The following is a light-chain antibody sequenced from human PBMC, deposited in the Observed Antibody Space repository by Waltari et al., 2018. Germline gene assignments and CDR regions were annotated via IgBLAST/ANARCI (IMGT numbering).Light chain of an antibody. CDR3: QVWDSSSNAV. CDR2: RDN. J-gene: IGLJ2*01. Sequence: SFDLTQPLSVSVALGQTARLTCGGENIGSRNVHWYQQKPGQAPVLVIYRDNNRPSGIPERFSGSNSGNTATLSISRAQAGDEADYFCQVWDSSSNAVFGGGTKLTVL. CDR1: NIGSRN. V-gene: IGLV3-9*01.